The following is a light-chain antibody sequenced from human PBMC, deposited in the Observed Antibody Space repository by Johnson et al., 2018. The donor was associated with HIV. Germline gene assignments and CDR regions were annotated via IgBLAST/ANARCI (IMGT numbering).Light chain of an antibody. CDR1: NSNIGNNY. CDR3: GTWESSLSAYNYV. CDR2: ENN. V-gene: IGLV1-51*02. Sequence: QSVLTQSPSVSAAPGQKVTISCSGSNSNIGNNYASWYQQLPGTAPKLLIYENNKRPSGIPDRFSGSKSGTSATLGITGLQTGDEADYYCGTWESSLSAYNYVFGSGTKVTVL. J-gene: IGLJ1*01.